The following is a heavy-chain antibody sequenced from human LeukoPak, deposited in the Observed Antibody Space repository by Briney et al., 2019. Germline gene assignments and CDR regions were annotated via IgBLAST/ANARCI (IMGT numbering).Heavy chain of an antibody. J-gene: IGHJ4*02. CDR3: ARFAGNPTHFDY. V-gene: IGHV3-21*01. CDR1: GFTFSSYS. CDR2: ISSSSSYI. Sequence: GGSLRLSCAASGFTFSSYSMNWVRQAPGKGLEWVSSISSSSSYIYYADSVKGRFTISRDNAKNSLYLLMNSLRAEDTAVYYCARFAGNPTHFDYWGQGTLVTVSS. D-gene: IGHD6-13*01.